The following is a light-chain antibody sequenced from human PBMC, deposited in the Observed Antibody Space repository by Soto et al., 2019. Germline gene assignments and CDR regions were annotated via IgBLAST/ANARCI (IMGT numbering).Light chain of an antibody. Sequence: EIVLTQSPGTLSLSPGERATLSCRASQSVSSSYLAWYQQKPGQARRLLIYGASSRATGIPDRFSGSGSETDFTLTISRLEPEDFAVYYCQQYGSAPPTFGQGTKVEIK. V-gene: IGKV3-20*01. CDR1: QSVSSSY. CDR2: GAS. CDR3: QQYGSAPPT. J-gene: IGKJ1*01.